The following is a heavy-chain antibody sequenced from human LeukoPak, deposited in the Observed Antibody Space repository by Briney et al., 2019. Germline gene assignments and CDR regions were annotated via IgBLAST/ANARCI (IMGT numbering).Heavy chain of an antibody. D-gene: IGHD5-12*01. J-gene: IGHJ4*02. V-gene: IGHV3-7*03. Sequence: GGSLRLSCTASGFTFSSHWMTWVRQPPGKGLEWVANIKEDGSVKYYVDSVKGRFTIPRDNTKNALYLQMNSLRADDTAVYFCARDSTWRLDYWGQGTLITVSS. CDR1: GFTFSSHW. CDR2: IKEDGSVK. CDR3: ARDSTWRLDY.